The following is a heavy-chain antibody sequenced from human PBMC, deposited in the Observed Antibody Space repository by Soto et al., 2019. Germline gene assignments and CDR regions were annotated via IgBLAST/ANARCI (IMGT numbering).Heavy chain of an antibody. D-gene: IGHD6-13*01. V-gene: IGHV4-31*03. CDR3: ARSLGVAAAGLGWFDP. CDR1: GGSISSGGYY. J-gene: IGHJ5*02. Sequence: QVQLQESGPGLVKPSQTLSLTCTVSGGSISSGGYYWSWIRQHPGKGLEWIGYIYYSGSTYYNPSLESRVTISVDTSKNQFSLKLSSVTAADTAVYYCARSLGVAAAGLGWFDPWGQGTLVTVSS. CDR2: IYYSGST.